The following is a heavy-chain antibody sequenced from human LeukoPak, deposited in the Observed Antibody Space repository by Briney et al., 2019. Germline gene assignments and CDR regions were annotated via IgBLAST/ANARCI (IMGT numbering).Heavy chain of an antibody. Sequence: KPSETLSLTCTVSGVSIRSDAYCWSWIRQHPGKGLEWIGYISYSGSAYYNPSLKSRVTISVDTSKNQLSLKLNSVTAADTAVYYCAAIVAVPAAIAYWGQGTLVTVSS. V-gene: IGHV4-31*03. CDR1: GVSIRSDAYC. J-gene: IGHJ4*02. CDR2: ISYSGSA. CDR3: AAIVAVPAAIAY. D-gene: IGHD2-2*01.